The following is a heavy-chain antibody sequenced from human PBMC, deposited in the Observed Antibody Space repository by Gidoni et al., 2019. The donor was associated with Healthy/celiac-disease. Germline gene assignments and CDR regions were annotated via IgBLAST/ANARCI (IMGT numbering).Heavy chain of an antibody. CDR3: ARGRLAAGNWFDP. Sequence: EVQLVESGGGLVKPGGSLRLSCAASGFTFSSYSMNWVRQAPGKGLEWVSSISSSSSYIYYADSVKGRFTISRDNAKNSLYLQMNSLRAEDTAVYYCARGRLAAGNWFDPWGQGTLVTVSS. CDR1: GFTFSSYS. J-gene: IGHJ5*02. V-gene: IGHV3-21*01. D-gene: IGHD6-13*01. CDR2: ISSSSSYI.